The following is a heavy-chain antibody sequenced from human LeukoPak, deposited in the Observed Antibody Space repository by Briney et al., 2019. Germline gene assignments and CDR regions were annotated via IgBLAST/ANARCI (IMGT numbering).Heavy chain of an antibody. D-gene: IGHD3-10*01. CDR3: ARETPYGSGSYPFDY. V-gene: IGHV4-59*01. Sequence: SETLSLTCTVSGGSISNYYWNWIRQPPGKGLEWIGYIYYSGTTNYNPSLKSRVTISVDTSKKQFSLKLSSVTAADTAVYYCARETPYGSGSYPFDYWGQGILVTVSS. CDR2: IYYSGTT. J-gene: IGHJ4*02. CDR1: GGSISNYY.